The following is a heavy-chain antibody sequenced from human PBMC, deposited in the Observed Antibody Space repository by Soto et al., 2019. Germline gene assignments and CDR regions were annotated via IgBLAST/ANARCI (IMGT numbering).Heavy chain of an antibody. CDR2: IYYSGST. J-gene: IGHJ5*02. D-gene: IGHD2-2*01. V-gene: IGHV4-61*01. Sequence: SETLSLTCTVSGGSVSSGSYYWSWIRQPPGKGLEWIGYIYYSGSTNYNPSLKSRVTISVDTSKNQFSLKLSSVTAADTAVYYCAREARPKACSSNSGYDLRWFDPWGQGTPVTVSS. CDR3: AREARPKACSSNSGYDLRWFDP. CDR1: GGSVSSGSYY.